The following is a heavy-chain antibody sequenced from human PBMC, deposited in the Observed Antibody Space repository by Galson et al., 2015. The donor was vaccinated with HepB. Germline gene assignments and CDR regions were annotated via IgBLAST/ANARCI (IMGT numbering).Heavy chain of an antibody. J-gene: IGHJ6*02. CDR2: ISYDGSNK. CDR3: AKGEIVVVVAATSDYYGMDV. Sequence: SLRLSCAASGFTFSSYAMSWVRQAPGKGLEWVAVISYDGSNKYYADSVKGRFTISRDNSKNTLYLQMNSLRAEDTAVYYCAKGEIVVVVAATSDYYGMDVWGQGTTVTVSS. CDR1: GFTFSSYA. V-gene: IGHV3-30*18. D-gene: IGHD2-15*01.